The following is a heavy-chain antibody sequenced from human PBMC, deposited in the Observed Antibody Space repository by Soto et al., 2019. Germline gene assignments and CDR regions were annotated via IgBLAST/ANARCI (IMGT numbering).Heavy chain of an antibody. J-gene: IGHJ4*02. V-gene: IGHV3-33*01. CDR2: IWNDGSNK. CDR3: ARDQQGATWD. Sequence: QVQLVESGGGVVQPGGSLRLSCAASGFSFSTYGMHWVRQAPGKGLEWVAVIWNDGSNKYYIDSVKGRFTVSRDNSKNTLYLQMNSLRAEDTAMYFCARDQQGATWDWGQGTLVTVSS. D-gene: IGHD1-26*01. CDR1: GFSFSTYG.